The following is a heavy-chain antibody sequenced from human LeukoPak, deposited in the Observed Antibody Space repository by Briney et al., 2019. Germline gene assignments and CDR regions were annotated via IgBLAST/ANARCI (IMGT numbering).Heavy chain of an antibody. V-gene: IGHV4-34*01. CDR1: GGSFSGYY. D-gene: IGHD2-2*01. Sequence: SETLSLTCAVYGGSFSGYYWSWIRQPPGKGLEWIGEINHSGSTIYNPSLKSRVTISVDTSKNQFSLKLSSVTAADTAVYYCARGRAPRVPQDIVVVPAAMELNYWGQGTLVTVSS. J-gene: IGHJ4*02. CDR3: ARGRAPRVPQDIVVVPAAMELNY. CDR2: INHSGST.